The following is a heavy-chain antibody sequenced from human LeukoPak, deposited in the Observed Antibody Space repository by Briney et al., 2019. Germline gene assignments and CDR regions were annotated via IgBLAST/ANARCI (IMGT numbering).Heavy chain of an antibody. CDR1: GYSFSSGYY. V-gene: IGHV4-38-2*01. J-gene: IGHJ4*02. D-gene: IGHD6-19*01. CDR3: AIGPGYGSGWYLY. CDR2: IYHSGST. Sequence: SETLSLTCAVSGYSFSSGYYWGWIRQPPGKGLEWIGSIYHSGSTYYNPSLKSRVTISVDTSKNQFSLKLSSVTAADTAVYHCAIGPGYGSGWYLYWGQGTLVTVSP.